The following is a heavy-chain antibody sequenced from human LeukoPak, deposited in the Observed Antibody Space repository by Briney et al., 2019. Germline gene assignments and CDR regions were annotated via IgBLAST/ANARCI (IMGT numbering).Heavy chain of an antibody. Sequence: PGGSLRLSCAASGFTFSSYGMHWVRQAPGKGLEWVAVISYDGSNKYYADSVKGRFTISRDNSKNTLYLQMNSLRAEDTAMYYCAKVYCTSTSCFSDYWGQGTLVTVSS. CDR3: AKVYCTSTSCFSDY. D-gene: IGHD2-2*01. V-gene: IGHV3-30*18. CDR1: GFTFSSYG. J-gene: IGHJ4*02. CDR2: ISYDGSNK.